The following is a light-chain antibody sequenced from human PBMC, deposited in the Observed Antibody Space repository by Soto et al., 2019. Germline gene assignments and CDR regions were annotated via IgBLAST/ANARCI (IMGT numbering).Light chain of an antibody. CDR2: DVS. Sequence: QSALTQPASVSGSPGQSITISCTGTSSDVGGYNYVSWYQQHPGKAPKLMIYDVSNRPSGVSNRFSGSKSGNTASLTISGLQAEDEAEYYCSSYTSSSTIVVFGGGTKLTVL. J-gene: IGLJ2*01. CDR3: SSYTSSSTIVV. V-gene: IGLV2-14*01. CDR1: SSDVGGYNY.